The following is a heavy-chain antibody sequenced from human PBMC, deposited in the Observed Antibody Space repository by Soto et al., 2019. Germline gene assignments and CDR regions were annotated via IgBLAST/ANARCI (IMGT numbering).Heavy chain of an antibody. CDR3: ARLYCSGGNCYSSSY. D-gene: IGHD2-15*01. CDR2: ISSGSSYI. CDR1: GFTFSSYA. J-gene: IGHJ4*02. Sequence: GGSLRLSCAASGFTFSSYAMHWVRQAPGKGLEWVSSISSGSSYIYYADSVQGRFTISRDNAKNSLYLQMNSPRAEDTAVYYCARLYCSGGNCYSSSYWGQGTLVTVSS. V-gene: IGHV3-21*01.